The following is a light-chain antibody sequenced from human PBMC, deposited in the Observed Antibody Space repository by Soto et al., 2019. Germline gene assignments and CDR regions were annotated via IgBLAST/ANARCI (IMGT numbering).Light chain of an antibody. V-gene: IGKV3-15*01. J-gene: IGKJ4*01. CDR3: QQYNNWPPK. Sequence: EIAMSQSPATLSVTPGERATLSCRASQSVSSNLAWYQQKPGQAPRLLISGASTRATGIPDRFSGSGSGTEFTLTISSLQSEDSAGYYCQQYNNWPPKFGGGTKVDIK. CDR2: GAS. CDR1: QSVSSN.